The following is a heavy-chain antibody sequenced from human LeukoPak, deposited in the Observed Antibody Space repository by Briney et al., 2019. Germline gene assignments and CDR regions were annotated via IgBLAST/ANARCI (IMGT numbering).Heavy chain of an antibody. Sequence: PSETLSLTCTVSGGSISSYYWSWIRQPPGKGLEWIGYIYYSGSTNYNPSLKSRVTISVDTSKNQFSLKLSSVTAADTAVHYCATSSGWYSHAFDIWGQGTMVTVSS. D-gene: IGHD6-19*01. V-gene: IGHV4-59*01. CDR1: GGSISSYY. CDR3: ATSSGWYSHAFDI. J-gene: IGHJ3*02. CDR2: IYYSGST.